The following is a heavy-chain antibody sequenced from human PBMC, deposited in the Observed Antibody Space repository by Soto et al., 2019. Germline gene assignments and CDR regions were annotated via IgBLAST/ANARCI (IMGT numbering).Heavy chain of an antibody. Sequence: GASVKVSCKASGGTFSSYTISWVRQAPGQGLEWLGRIIPIIGIANYAQSLQGRVTVTEDKSTNTAYMELRSLRSDDTAVYYCARENYGPRPHFDYWGQGTLVTVSS. CDR3: ARENYGPRPHFDY. CDR1: GGTFSSYT. J-gene: IGHJ4*02. CDR2: IIPIIGIA. D-gene: IGHD3-10*01. V-gene: IGHV1-69*04.